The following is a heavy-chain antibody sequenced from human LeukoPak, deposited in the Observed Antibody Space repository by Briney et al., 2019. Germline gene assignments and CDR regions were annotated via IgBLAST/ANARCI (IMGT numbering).Heavy chain of an antibody. V-gene: IGHV3-23*01. CDR3: VNRGIVIRAVIIVEFCTEAYSFDF. D-gene: IGHD3-10*01. Sequence: GGSLRLSCAVSGITLSNYSMNWVRQAPGKGLEWVSVISNSGSSTNYADSVKGRFIISRDTSENTVYLQMDSLRAEDTAVYLCVNRGIVIRAVIIVEFCTEAYSFDFWGQGILVTVS. J-gene: IGHJ4*02. CDR1: GITLSNYS. CDR2: ISNSGSST.